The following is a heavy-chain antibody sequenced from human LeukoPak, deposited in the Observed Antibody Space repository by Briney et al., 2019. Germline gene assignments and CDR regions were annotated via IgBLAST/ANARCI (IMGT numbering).Heavy chain of an antibody. CDR2: ISGSGGST. D-gene: IGHD6-13*01. CDR1: GFTFSSYA. V-gene: IGHV3-23*01. Sequence: GGSLRLPCAASGFTFSSYAMSWVRQAPGKGLEWVSAISGSGGSTYYADSVKGRFTISRDNSKNTLYLQMNSLRAEDTAVYYCAKGECESWYLFDYWGQGTLVTVSS. CDR3: AKGECESWYLFDY. J-gene: IGHJ4*02.